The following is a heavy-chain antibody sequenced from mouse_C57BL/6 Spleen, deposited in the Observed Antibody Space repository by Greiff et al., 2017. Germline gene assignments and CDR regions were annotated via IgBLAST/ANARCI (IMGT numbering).Heavy chain of an antibody. CDR2: INYDGSST. J-gene: IGHJ2*01. CDR3: ARAPSYYYGSSYSYYFDY. CDR1: GFTFSDYY. Sequence: EVKLVESEGGLVQPGSSMKLSCTASGFTFSDYYMAWVRQVPEKGLEWVANINYDGSSTYYLDSLKSRFIISRDNAKNILYLQMSSLKSEDTATYYCARAPSYYYGSSYSYYFDYWGQGTTLTVSS. D-gene: IGHD1-1*01. V-gene: IGHV5-16*01.